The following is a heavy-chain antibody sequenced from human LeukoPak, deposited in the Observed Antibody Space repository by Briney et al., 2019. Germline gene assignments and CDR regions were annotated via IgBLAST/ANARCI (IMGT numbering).Heavy chain of an antibody. CDR2: ISLNNGNT. D-gene: IGHD3-10*01. J-gene: IGHJ5*02. CDR1: DYTFSRHG. CDR3: ARVSIYGLGDAQLADP. Sequence: ASVKVSCKASDYTFSRHGISWVRQAPGQGLEWMGWISLNNGNTDYVQKFQGRVTMTTDTSTGTAYMELRSLRYNDTAVYYCARVSIYGLGDAQLADPWGQGTLVTVSS. V-gene: IGHV1-18*01.